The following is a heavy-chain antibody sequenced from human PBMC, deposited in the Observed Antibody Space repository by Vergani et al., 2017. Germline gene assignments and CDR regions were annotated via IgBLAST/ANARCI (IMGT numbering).Heavy chain of an antibody. D-gene: IGHD1-26*01. V-gene: IGHV4-59*11. CDR2: VLYNGTT. CDR3: ARAVRGSPYYYGVDV. CDR1: GDSIGNHY. Sequence: QVQLQESGPGLVKPSETLSLTCSVSGDSIGNHYWTWIRQPPGKTLEWIGYVLYNGTTSYKPSHKSRVTISLDTSQNQFSLERSSMTAADTSVFYCARAVRGSPYYYGVDVWGQGTTVTVSS. J-gene: IGHJ6*02.